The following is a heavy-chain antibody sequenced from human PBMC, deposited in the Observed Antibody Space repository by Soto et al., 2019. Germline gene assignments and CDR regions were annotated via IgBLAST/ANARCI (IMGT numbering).Heavy chain of an antibody. CDR3: ARDYLRALDY. D-gene: IGHD3-10*01. CDR2: VSHSGST. CDR1: GGSISSNY. Sequence: SETLSLTCTVSGGSISSNYWSWIRQPPGKGLEWLGYVSHSGSTNYNPSLKSRVTISRDTSKNQLSLKLTSVTAADMAVYYCARDYLRALDYWGHGTLVTVSS. J-gene: IGHJ4*01. V-gene: IGHV4-59*01.